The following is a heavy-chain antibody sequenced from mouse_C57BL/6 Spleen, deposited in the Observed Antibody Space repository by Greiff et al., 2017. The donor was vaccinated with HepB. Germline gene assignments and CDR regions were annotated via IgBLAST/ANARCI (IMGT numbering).Heavy chain of an antibody. CDR1: GFTFSSYA. D-gene: IGHD1-1*01. V-gene: IGHV5-9-1*02. Sequence: EVKLVESGEGLVKPGGSLKLSCAASGFTFSSYAMSWVRQTPEKRLEWVAYISSGGDYIYYAHTVKGRFTIARDNARNTLYLQMSSLKSEDTAMYYCTRTTVVGGYFDYWGQGTTLTVSS. CDR2: ISSGGDYI. J-gene: IGHJ2*01. CDR3: TRTTVVGGYFDY.